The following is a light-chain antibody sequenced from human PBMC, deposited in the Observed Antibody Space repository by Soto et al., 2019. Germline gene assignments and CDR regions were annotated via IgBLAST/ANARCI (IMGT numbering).Light chain of an antibody. Sequence: DIQMTQSPSTLSASVGDRVTITCRASQSISSWLAWYQQKPGKAPKLLIYNASTLQSGVPSRFSGSGSGTEITLAISSLHADYSASYYCQYYNYHWPFGQGTKVEIK. CDR1: QSISSW. V-gene: IGKV1-5*03. CDR2: NAS. CDR3: QYYNYHWP. J-gene: IGKJ1*01.